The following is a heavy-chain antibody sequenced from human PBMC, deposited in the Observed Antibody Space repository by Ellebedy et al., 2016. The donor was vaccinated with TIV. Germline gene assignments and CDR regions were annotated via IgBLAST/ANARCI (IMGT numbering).Heavy chain of an antibody. CDR3: ARESHITTPSRYYYGMDV. Sequence: ASVKVSCKASGYTFTSYGISWVRRAPGQGLEWMGWISAYNGNTNYAQKLQGRVTMTTDTSTSTAYMELRSLRSDDTAVYYCARESHITTPSRYYYGMDVWGQGTTVTVSS. J-gene: IGHJ6*02. D-gene: IGHD3-3*01. CDR2: ISAYNGNT. V-gene: IGHV1-18*01. CDR1: GYTFTSYG.